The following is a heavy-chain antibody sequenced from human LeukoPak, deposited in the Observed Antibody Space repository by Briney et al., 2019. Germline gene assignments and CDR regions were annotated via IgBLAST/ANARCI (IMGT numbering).Heavy chain of an antibody. V-gene: IGHV4-34*01. J-gene: IGHJ4*02. CDR3: ARTYDYVWGSYRYPFDL. Sequence: SETLSLTCAVYGGSFSGYYWSWIRQPPGKGLEWIGSIHYSGSAHNNPSLKSRVAISVDTSKNQFSLNLSSLTAADTAVYYCARTYDYVWGSYRYPFDLWGQGILVTVSS. CDR1: GGSFSGYY. D-gene: IGHD3-16*02. CDR2: IHYSGSA.